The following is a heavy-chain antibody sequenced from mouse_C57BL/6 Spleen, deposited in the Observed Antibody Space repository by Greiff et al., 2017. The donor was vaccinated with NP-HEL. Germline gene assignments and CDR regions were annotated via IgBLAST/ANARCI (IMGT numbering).Heavy chain of an antibody. J-gene: IGHJ4*01. V-gene: IGHV1-50*01. CDR1: GYTFTSYW. CDR3: ARRHYGSSGYYAMDY. D-gene: IGHD1-1*01. Sequence: QVQLQQPGAELVKPGASVKLSCKASGYTFTSYWMQWVKQRPGQGLEWIGEIDPSDSYTNYNQKFKGKATLTVDTSSSTAYMQLSSLTSEDSAVYYCARRHYGSSGYYAMDYWGQGTSVTVSS. CDR2: IDPSDSYT.